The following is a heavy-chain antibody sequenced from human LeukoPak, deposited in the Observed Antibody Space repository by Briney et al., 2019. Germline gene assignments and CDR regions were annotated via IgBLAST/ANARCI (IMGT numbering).Heavy chain of an antibody. CDR3: ARDARLGELSFPGAFDI. J-gene: IGHJ3*02. Sequence: GGSLRLSCAASGFTFSSYAMHWVRQAPGKGLEWVAVISYDGSNKYYADSVKGRFTISRDNSKNSLFLQMNSLRPEDTAVFYCARDARLGELSFPGAFDIWGQGTMVTVSS. V-gene: IGHV3-30-3*01. CDR2: ISYDGSNK. CDR1: GFTFSSYA. D-gene: IGHD3-16*02.